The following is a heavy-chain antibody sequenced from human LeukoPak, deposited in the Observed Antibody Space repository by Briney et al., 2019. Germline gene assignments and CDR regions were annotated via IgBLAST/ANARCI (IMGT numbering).Heavy chain of an antibody. CDR3: ARPDPRTLSGSYQYGAGAFDI. D-gene: IGHD1-26*01. V-gene: IGHV1-69*05. J-gene: IGHJ3*02. CDR1: GGTFSSYA. Sequence: SVKVSCKASGGTFSSYAISWVRQAPGQGLEWMGRIIPIFGTANYTQKFQGRVTITTDESTSTAYMELSSLRSEDTAVYYCARPDPRTLSGSYQYGAGAFDIWGQGTMVTVSS. CDR2: IIPIFGTA.